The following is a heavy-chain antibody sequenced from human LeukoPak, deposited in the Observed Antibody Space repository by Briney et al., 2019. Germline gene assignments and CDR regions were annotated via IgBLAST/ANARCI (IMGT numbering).Heavy chain of an antibody. CDR2: ISDSGGKT. V-gene: IGHV3-23*01. CDR3: ATDDFWKGYYTNLDY. J-gene: IGHJ4*02. Sequence: GGSPRLSCAASGFAFSSYGMSWVRQAPGKGLEWVSDISDSGGKTYYADSVKGRFTISRDNSKNTLYLQMNSLRAEDTAVYYCATDDFWKGYYTNLDYWGQGTLVTVSS. D-gene: IGHD3-3*01. CDR1: GFAFSSYG.